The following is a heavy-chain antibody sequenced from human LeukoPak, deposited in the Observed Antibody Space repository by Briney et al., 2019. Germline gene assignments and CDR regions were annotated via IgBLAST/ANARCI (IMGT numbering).Heavy chain of an antibody. CDR2: IRRKAYGGTT. CDR3: SREGEYHYYDSSGPLDC. Sequence: GGSLRLSCTASGFTFGEYTMSWFRQAPGKGLEWVGFIRRKAYGGTTEYAASVKGRFTISTDDSKSIAYLQMNSLKTEDTAVYYCSREGEYHYYDSSGPLDCWGQGTLVTVSS. D-gene: IGHD3-22*01. CDR1: GFTFGEYT. J-gene: IGHJ4*02. V-gene: IGHV3-49*03.